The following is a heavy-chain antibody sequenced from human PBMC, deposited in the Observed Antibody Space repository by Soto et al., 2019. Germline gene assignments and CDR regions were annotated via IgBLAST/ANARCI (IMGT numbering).Heavy chain of an antibody. D-gene: IGHD5-18*01. Sequence: PSETLSLTCTVSGGSISSGGYYWSWLRQHPGKGLEWIGYIYYSGSTYYNPSLKRRVTISVDTSKNQFSLKLSSVTAADTAVYYCARRAYALVGTAMVATYYYYGMAVWGQGTTVTVSS. CDR1: GGSISSGGYY. J-gene: IGHJ6*02. CDR2: IYYSGST. CDR3: ARRAYALVGTAMVATYYYYGMAV. V-gene: IGHV4-31*03.